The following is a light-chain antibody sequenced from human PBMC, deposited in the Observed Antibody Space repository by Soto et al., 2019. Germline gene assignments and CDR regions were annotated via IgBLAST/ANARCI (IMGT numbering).Light chain of an antibody. Sequence: DIQMTQSPSTLSASVGDRVTITCRASQSISIWLAWYQQKPGKAPNLLIHKASTLESGVPSRFSGSGSGTEFTLTISRLQPDDFATYYCQQYYSFPITFGQGTRLEIK. J-gene: IGKJ5*01. CDR2: KAS. CDR1: QSISIW. V-gene: IGKV1-5*03. CDR3: QQYYSFPIT.